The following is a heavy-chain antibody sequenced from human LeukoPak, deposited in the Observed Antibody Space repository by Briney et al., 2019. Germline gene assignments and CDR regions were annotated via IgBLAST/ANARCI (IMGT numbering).Heavy chain of an antibody. CDR3: AKGPYGDGGWYFDY. D-gene: IGHD4-17*01. CDR1: GFTFSSYG. V-gene: IGHV3-30*18. Sequence: GRSLRLSCAASGFTFSSYGMHWVRQAPGKGLEWVAVISYDGSNKYYAYSVKVRFTISRDNSRNTLCLQMNSLRAEDTAVYYWAKGPYGDGGWYFDYWGQGTLVTVSS. J-gene: IGHJ4*02. CDR2: ISYDGSNK.